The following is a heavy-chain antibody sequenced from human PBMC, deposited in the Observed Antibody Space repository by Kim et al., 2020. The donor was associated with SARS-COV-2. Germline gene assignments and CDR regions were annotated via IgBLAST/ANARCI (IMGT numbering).Heavy chain of an antibody. CDR1: DGSISSYY. J-gene: IGHJ4*02. Sequence: SETLSLTCTVSDGSISSYYWSWIRQPAGKGLEWIGRIYTSGSTNYNPYPKSRVTMSVDTSKNQFSLKLSSVTAADTAAYYCASSSCYETNFDYCGQGTLV. V-gene: IGHV4-4*07. CDR2: IYTSGST. CDR3: ASSSCYETNFDY. D-gene: IGHD6-13*01.